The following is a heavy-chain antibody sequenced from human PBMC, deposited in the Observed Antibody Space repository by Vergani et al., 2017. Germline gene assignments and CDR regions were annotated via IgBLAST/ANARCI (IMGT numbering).Heavy chain of an antibody. CDR2: IYYSGST. V-gene: IGHV4-39*07. Sequence: QLQLPESGPGLVKPSETLSLTCTVSGGSISSSSYYWGWIRQPPGKGLEWIGSIYYSGSTYYNPSLKSRVTISVDTSKNQFSLKLSSVTAADTAVYYCARESGGYYYDSSGYYSGGYFDYWGQGTLVTVSS. D-gene: IGHD3-22*01. CDR1: GGSISSSSYY. CDR3: ARESGGYYYDSSGYYSGGYFDY. J-gene: IGHJ4*02.